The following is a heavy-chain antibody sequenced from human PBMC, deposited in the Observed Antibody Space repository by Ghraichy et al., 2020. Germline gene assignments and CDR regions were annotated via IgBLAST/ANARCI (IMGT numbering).Heavy chain of an antibody. CDR2: IRNKAAGYTT. CDR3: ARRAVPPIYYLYH. J-gene: IGHJ4*02. Sequence: GESLNISCAASGFTFSDHYMDWVRQAPGKGLEWIARIRNKAAGYTTDYAASVKGRLAVSRDDSMNVLYLRMDSLKTEDTAMYFCARRAVPPIYYLYHWGLGSLVTV. D-gene: IGHD6-19*01. CDR1: GFTFSDHY. V-gene: IGHV3-72*01.